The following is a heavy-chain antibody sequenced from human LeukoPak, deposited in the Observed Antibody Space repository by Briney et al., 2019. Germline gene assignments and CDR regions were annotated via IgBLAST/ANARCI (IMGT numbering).Heavy chain of an antibody. Sequence: ASVKVSCKASGYTFTGYHIHWVRQAPGQGLEWMGWINPNSGGTSYAPKFQGRVTVTRDTSISTAYMELTRLTSDDTAVYYCAVYPYSISIGYWGQGTLVTVSS. D-gene: IGHD6-13*01. V-gene: IGHV1-2*02. CDR3: AVYPYSISIGY. CDR2: INPNSGGT. J-gene: IGHJ4*02. CDR1: GYTFTGYH.